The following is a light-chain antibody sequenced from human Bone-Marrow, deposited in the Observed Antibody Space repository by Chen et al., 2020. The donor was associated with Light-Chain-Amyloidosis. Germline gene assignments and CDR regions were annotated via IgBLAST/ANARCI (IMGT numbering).Light chain of an antibody. CDR3: QVWDRGSVRPV. V-gene: IGLV3-21*02. Sequence: SYVLTQPSSVSVAPGQPATIACGGKNIGSTSVHWYQQTQGRAPLLVVYDDSDRPSGIPERLSASTPGNPATLTSSRVKAGNEADYYGQVWDRGSVRPVFAGGTTLTAL. CDR1: NIGSTS. CDR2: DDS. J-gene: IGLJ3*02.